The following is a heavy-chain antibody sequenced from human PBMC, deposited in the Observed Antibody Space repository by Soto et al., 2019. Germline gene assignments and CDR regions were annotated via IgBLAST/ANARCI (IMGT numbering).Heavy chain of an antibody. V-gene: IGHV4-39*01. J-gene: IGHJ4*02. CDR2: IYYSRST. CDR3: ASESQFWSIAARPFDY. D-gene: IGHD6-6*01. CDR1: GGSISSSSYY. Sequence: ATETLSLTCTVSGGSISSSSYYWGWIRQPPGKGLEWIGSIYYSRSTYYNPPLKSRVTISVDTSKNQFSLKLSSVTAADTAVYYCASESQFWSIAARPFDYWGQGTLVTVSS.